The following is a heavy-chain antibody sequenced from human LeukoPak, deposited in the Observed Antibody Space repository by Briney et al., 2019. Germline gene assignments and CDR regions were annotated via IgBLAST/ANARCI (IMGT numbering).Heavy chain of an antibody. J-gene: IGHJ4*02. V-gene: IGHV4-59*08. Sequence: SETLSLTCTVSGGSISGHYWSWIRQPPGKGLDFIGCIYNSGSTNYNPSLKSRVTISVDTSKSQFSLNLTSVTAADTAVYYCARTRSQAISAQYFDYWGQGTLVTVSS. CDR3: ARTRSQAISAQYFDY. CDR1: GGSISGHY. CDR2: IYNSGST. D-gene: IGHD2-2*02.